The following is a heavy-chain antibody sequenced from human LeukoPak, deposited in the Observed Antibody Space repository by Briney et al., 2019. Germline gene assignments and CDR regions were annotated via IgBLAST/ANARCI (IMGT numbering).Heavy chain of an antibody. CDR2: IIPIFGTA. V-gene: IGHV1-69*01. CDR3: ALKVGATWGTGWYFDY. CDR1: GGTFSSYA. D-gene: IGHD1-26*01. J-gene: IGHJ4*02. Sequence: SVKVSCKASGGTFSSYAISWVRQAPGQGLEWMGGIIPIFGTANYAQKFQGRVTVTADESTSTAYMELSSLRSEDTAVYYCALKVGATWGTGWYFDYWGQGTLVTVSS.